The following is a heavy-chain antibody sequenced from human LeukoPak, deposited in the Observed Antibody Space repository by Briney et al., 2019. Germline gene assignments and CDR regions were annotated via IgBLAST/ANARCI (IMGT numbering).Heavy chain of an antibody. CDR1: GFAFSSYA. Sequence: GGSLRLSCAASGFAFSSYAMSWVRQAPGKGLEWVLGIGATGGSTYHADSVKGRFSISRDNSKNTLYLEVNSLRAEDTAVYYCAKELAYNAHYFDSWGQGTLVTVSS. J-gene: IGHJ4*02. CDR3: AKELAYNAHYFDS. V-gene: IGHV3-23*01. D-gene: IGHD5-24*01. CDR2: IGATGGST.